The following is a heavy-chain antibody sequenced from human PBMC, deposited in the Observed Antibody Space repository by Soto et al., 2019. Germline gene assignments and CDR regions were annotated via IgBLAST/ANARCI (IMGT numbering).Heavy chain of an antibody. V-gene: IGHV5-51*01. D-gene: IGHD3-22*01. Sequence: PGESLKISCKGSGYSLTSYLIGWVRQMPGKGLEWMVIIYPGDSDTRYSPSFQGQVTISADKSIITSYLQWSSLKASDTAMYYCARHSPPYYYDSSGFLGRMAFWGKGTSVTVSS. CDR2: IYPGDSDT. J-gene: IGHJ6*04. CDR1: GYSLTSYL. CDR3: ARHSPPYYYDSSGFLGRMAF.